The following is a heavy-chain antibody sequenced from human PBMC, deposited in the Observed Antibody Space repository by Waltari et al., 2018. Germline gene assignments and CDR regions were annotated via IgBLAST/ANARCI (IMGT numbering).Heavy chain of an antibody. CDR3: ARDYCDRTNCHGMDV. CDR1: EFTFSSYA. Sequence: QVQLVESGGGVVQPGRSLRLSCTAPEFTFSSYAMHWVRQAPGKGLEWVAVISYNERNIYYVDSVKGRFTISRDNSKKMLFLQMNSLINEDTAVYYCARDYCDRTNCHGMDVWGQGTTVIVSS. D-gene: IGHD3-22*01. V-gene: IGHV3-30*04. J-gene: IGHJ6*02. CDR2: ISYNERNI.